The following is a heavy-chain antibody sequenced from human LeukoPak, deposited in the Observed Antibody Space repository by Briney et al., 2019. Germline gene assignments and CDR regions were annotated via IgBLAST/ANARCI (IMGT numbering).Heavy chain of an antibody. D-gene: IGHD3-9*01. CDR3: ARLANYDILTGYYSPVI. CDR2: INHSGST. J-gene: IGHJ4*02. Sequence: SETLSLTCAVYGGPFSGYYWSWIRQPPGKGLEWIGEINHSGSTNYNPSLKSRVTISVDTSKNQFSLKLSSVTAADTAVYYCARLANYDILTGYYSPVIWGQGTLVTVSS. CDR1: GGPFSGYY. V-gene: IGHV4-34*01.